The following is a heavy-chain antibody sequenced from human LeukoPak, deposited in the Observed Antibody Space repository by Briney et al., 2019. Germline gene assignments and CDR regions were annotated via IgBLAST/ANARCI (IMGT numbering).Heavy chain of an antibody. CDR3: ARAYDSSGPFDY. CDR2: IYYSGST. Sequence: SETLSLTCTVSGGSISSYYWSWIRQPPGKGLEWIGSIYYSGSTYYNPSLKSRVTISVDTSNNHLSLKLSSVTAADTAAYYCARAYDSSGPFDYWGQGTLVTVSS. D-gene: IGHD3-22*01. J-gene: IGHJ4*02. CDR1: GGSISSYY. V-gene: IGHV4-59*01.